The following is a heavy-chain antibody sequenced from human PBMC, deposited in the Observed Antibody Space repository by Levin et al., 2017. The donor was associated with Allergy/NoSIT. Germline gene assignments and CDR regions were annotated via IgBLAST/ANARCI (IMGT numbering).Heavy chain of an antibody. CDR3: VGYSSSWATFDY. D-gene: IGHD6-13*01. CDR2: ISSPSATI. CDR1: GFPFSNYV. J-gene: IGHJ4*02. Sequence: GGSLRLSCAASGFPFSNYVMNWVRQAPGKGLEWVAYISSPSATIYYADSVKGRFTISRDNAKNSLYLQMNSLRDDDTAVYYCVGYSSSWATFDYWGQGSLVSVS. V-gene: IGHV3-48*02.